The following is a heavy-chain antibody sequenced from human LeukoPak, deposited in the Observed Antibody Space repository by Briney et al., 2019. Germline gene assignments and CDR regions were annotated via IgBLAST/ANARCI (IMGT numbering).Heavy chain of an antibody. V-gene: IGHV1-69*05. J-gene: IGHJ4*02. CDR3: ARNGYCTNGVCYEFDY. D-gene: IGHD2-8*01. CDR1: GGTFSSYA. Sequence: ASVKVSCKASGGTFSSYAISWVRQAPGQGLEWMGGIIPIFGTANYAQKFQGRVTITTDESTSTAYMELSRLRSDDTAVYYCARNGYCTNGVCYEFDYWGQGTLVTVSS. CDR2: IIPIFGTA.